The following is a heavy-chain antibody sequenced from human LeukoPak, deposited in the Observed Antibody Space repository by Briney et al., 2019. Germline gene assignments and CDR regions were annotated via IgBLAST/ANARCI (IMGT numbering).Heavy chain of an antibody. CDR1: GGSISSYY. V-gene: IGHV4-59*01. Sequence: SETLSLTCTVSGGSISSYYWSWIRQPPWKGLEWIGYVYYSGSTNYNPSLKSRVTISVDTSKNQFSLKLSSVTAADTAVYYCARGQNWYSGSYYWYFDLWGRGTLVTVSS. J-gene: IGHJ2*01. CDR3: ARGQNWYSGSYYWYFDL. D-gene: IGHD1-26*01. CDR2: VYYSGST.